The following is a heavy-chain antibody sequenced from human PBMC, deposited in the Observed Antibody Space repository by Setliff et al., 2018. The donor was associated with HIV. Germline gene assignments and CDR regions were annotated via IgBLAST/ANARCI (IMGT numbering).Heavy chain of an antibody. Sequence: SETLSLTCNVSGYSISSGYFWGWIRQPPGKGLEWIGTIYHNGITYYNPSLKSRVTISVDTSKNHFSLKVRSVTAADTGVYYCTTEGANSPAYHWGQGTLVTVSS. CDR1: GYSISSGYF. V-gene: IGHV4-38-2*02. J-gene: IGHJ5*02. CDR3: TTEGANSPAYH. CDR2: IYHNGIT.